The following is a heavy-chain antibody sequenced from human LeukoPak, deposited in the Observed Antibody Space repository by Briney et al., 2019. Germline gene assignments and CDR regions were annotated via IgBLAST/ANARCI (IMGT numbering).Heavy chain of an antibody. V-gene: IGHV3-15*01. CDR1: GFTFSNAW. D-gene: IGHD3-16*02. J-gene: IGHJ4*02. CDR3: TTAPIMITFGGVIVYFDY. CDR2: IKSKTDGGTT. Sequence: GGSLRLSCAASGFTFSNAWMSWVRQAPGKGLEWVGRIKSKTDGGTTDYAAPVKGRFTISRDDSKNTLYLQMHSLKTEDTAVYYCTTAPIMITFGGVIVYFDYWGQGTLVTVSS.